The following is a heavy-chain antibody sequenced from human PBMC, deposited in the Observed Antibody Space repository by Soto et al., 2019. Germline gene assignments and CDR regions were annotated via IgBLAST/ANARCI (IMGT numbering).Heavy chain of an antibody. CDR3: AKGDGSGSAIYYYYYMDV. V-gene: IGHV3-30*18. D-gene: IGHD3-10*01. CDR2: ISYDGSNK. J-gene: IGHJ6*03. Sequence: GGSLRLSCAASGFTFSSYGMHWVRQAPGKGLEWVAVISYDGSNKYYADSVKGRFTISRDNSKNTLYLQMNSLRAEDTAVYYCAKGDGSGSAIYYYYYMDVWGKGTTVTVSS. CDR1: GFTFSSYG.